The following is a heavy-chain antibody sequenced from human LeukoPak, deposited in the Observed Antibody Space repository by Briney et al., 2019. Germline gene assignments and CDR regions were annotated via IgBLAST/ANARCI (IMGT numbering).Heavy chain of an antibody. V-gene: IGHV3-23*01. CDR1: GFTFNNYA. J-gene: IGHJ4*02. D-gene: IGHD1-26*01. Sequence: GGSLRLSCAASGFTFNNYAMNWVRQAPGKGLKWVSVISASGGSTYYADSVKGRFTISRDNSKNTLYLQMNSLRAEDTAVYYCAKGRSGALTRGDYFDYWGEGALVTVSS. CDR3: AKGRSGALTRGDYFDY. CDR2: ISASGGST.